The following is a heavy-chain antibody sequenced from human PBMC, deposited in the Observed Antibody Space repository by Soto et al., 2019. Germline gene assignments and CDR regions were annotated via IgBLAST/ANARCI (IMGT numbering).Heavy chain of an antibody. CDR3: AKANIAAAGKVYYFDY. Sequence: EVQLLESGGGLVQPGGSLRLSCAASGFTFSSYAMSWVRQAPGKGLEWVSAISGSGGSTYYADSVKGRFTISRDNSKNTLYLQMNSLRAEDTAVYYCAKANIAAAGKVYYFDYWGQGTLVTVSS. CDR1: GFTFSSYA. V-gene: IGHV3-23*01. D-gene: IGHD6-13*01. CDR2: ISGSGGST. J-gene: IGHJ4*02.